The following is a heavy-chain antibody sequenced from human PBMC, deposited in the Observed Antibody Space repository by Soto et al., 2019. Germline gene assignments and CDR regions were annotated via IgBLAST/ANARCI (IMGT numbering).Heavy chain of an antibody. CDR3: AKDRAYYYGSGSYLDY. V-gene: IGHV3-30*18. J-gene: IGHJ4*02. CDR2: ISYDGSNK. CDR1: GFTFSSYG. D-gene: IGHD3-10*01. Sequence: QVQLVGSGGGVVQPGRSLRLSCAASGFTFSSYGMHWVRQAPGKGLEWVAVISYDGSNKYYADSVKGRFTISRDNSKNTLYLQMNSLRAEDTAVYYCAKDRAYYYGSGSYLDYWGQGTLVTVSS.